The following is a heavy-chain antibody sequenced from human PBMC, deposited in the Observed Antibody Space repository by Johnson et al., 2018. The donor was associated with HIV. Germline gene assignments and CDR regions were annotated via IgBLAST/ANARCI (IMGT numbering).Heavy chain of an antibody. D-gene: IGHD6-13*01. CDR1: GFTFSVYY. CDR3: AAIGGIGSSWSAAFDI. V-gene: IGHV3-7*03. J-gene: IGHJ3*02. CDR2: IKQDGSEK. Sequence: VQLVESGGGLVKPGGSLRLSCAASGFTFSVYYMSWIRQAPGKGLEWVANIKQDGSEKYYVDSVKGRFTISRDNAKNSLYLQMNSLRAEDTALYYCAAIGGIGSSWSAAFDIWGQGTMVTVSS.